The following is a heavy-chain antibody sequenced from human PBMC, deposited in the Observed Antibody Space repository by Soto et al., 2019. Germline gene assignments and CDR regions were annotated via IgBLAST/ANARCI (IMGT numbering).Heavy chain of an antibody. J-gene: IGHJ5*02. D-gene: IGHD3-9*01. CDR1: SGSISSYY. CDR2: IYYSGST. Sequence: SETLSLTCTVSSGSISSYYWSWIRQPPGKGLEWIGYIYYSGSTNYNPSLKSRVTISVDTSKNQFSLKLSSVTAADTAVYYCARHARYYDILTGYSTLSWFDPWGQGTLVTVSS. CDR3: ARHARYYDILTGYSTLSWFDP. V-gene: IGHV4-59*08.